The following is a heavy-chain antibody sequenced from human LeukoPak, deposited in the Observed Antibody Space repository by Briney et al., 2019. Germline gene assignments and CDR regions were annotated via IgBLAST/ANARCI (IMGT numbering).Heavy chain of an antibody. Sequence: ASVKVSCKASGYTFTSYDIHWVRQATGQGLEWMGWMSTNNDITGYAQKFQGRVTMTRSTSMSTAYMELSSLRSDDTAVYYCARPRSAYYDGSGFYIWGQGSLVTVSS. J-gene: IGHJ4*02. CDR1: GYTFTSYD. CDR3: ARPRSAYYDGSGFYI. CDR2: MSTNNDIT. V-gene: IGHV1-8*01. D-gene: IGHD3-22*01.